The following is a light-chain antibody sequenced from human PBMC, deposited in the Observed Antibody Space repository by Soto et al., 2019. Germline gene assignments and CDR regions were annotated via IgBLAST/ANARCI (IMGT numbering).Light chain of an antibody. CDR1: SSDVGSYNR. V-gene: IGLV2-18*02. CDR3: SSYTTSSTYV. Sequence: QSALTQPPSVSGSPGQSVAISCTGTSSDVGSYNRVSWYQQPPGTAPKLMIFDVSNRPSGVPDRFSGSKSGNTASLTISGLQAEDEDYYYCSSYTTSSTYVVGTGTKVTVL. J-gene: IGLJ1*01. CDR2: DVS.